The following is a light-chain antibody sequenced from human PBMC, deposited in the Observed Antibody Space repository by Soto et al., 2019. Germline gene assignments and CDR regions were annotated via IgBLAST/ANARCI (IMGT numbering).Light chain of an antibody. CDR3: QQYNNWPRT. CDR1: QSVSSN. V-gene: IGKV3-15*01. J-gene: IGKJ1*01. CDR2: GAS. Sequence: EIVMTQSPGTLSVSPGERATLSCRASQSVSSNLAWYQQKPGQAPRLLIYGASTRATGIPARFSGSRSGTAFTLTVSSLQSEDFAVYYCQQYNNWPRTFGQGTKVDIK.